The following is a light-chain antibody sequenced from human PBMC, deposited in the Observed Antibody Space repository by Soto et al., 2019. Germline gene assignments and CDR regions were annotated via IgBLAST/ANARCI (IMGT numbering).Light chain of an antibody. CDR3: SSYTSSSTLV. CDR1: SSDVGGYNY. Sequence: QSALTQPASVSGSPGQSITISCTGTSSDVGGYNYVSWYQQHPGKAPKLMIYDVSNRPSGVSNRFSGSKSGNTASLTISELQAEYEADYYCSSYTSSSTLVFGGGTKLTVL. J-gene: IGLJ2*01. CDR2: DVS. V-gene: IGLV2-14*01.